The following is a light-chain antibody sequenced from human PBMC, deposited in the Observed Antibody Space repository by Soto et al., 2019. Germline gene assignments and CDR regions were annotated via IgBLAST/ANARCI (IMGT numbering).Light chain of an antibody. V-gene: IGLV2-23*01. J-gene: IGLJ2*01. CDR3: CSYAGSSTSVV. Sequence: QSALTQPASVSGSPGQSITISCTGTSSDVGSYNLVSWYQQHPGKAPKLMINEGSKRPSGVSNRFSGSKSGNTASLTISGLQAEDEADYYCCSYAGSSTSVVFGGGTKVTVL. CDR2: EGS. CDR1: SSDVGSYNL.